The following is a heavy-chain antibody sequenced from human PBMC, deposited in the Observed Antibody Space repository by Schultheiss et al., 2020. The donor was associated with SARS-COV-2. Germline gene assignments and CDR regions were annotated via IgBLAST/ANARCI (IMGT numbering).Heavy chain of an antibody. CDR2: IKSKTDGGTT. D-gene: IGHD2-2*01. CDR3: ATESLGVYCSSTSCIDY. CDR1: GFTFSNAW. Sequence: GESLKISCAASGFTFSNAWMSWVRQAPGKGLEWVGRIKSKTDGGTTDYAAPVKGRFTISRDDSKNTLYLQMNSLKTEDTAVYYCATESLGVYCSSTSCIDYWGQGTLVTVSS. J-gene: IGHJ4*02. V-gene: IGHV3-15*01.